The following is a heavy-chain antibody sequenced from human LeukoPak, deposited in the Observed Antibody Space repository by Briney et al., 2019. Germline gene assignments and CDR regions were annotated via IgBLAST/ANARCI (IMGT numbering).Heavy chain of an antibody. CDR2: IYYSGST. CDR3: ARSAAGDAFDI. Sequence: SETLSLTCTVSGGSISSYYWSWIRQPPGKGLEWIGYIYYSGSTNYNPSLKSRVTISVDTSKNQFSLKLNSVTAADTAMYYCARSAAGDAFDIWGQGTMVTVSS. J-gene: IGHJ3*02. V-gene: IGHV4-59*01. CDR1: GGSISSYY. D-gene: IGHD6-13*01.